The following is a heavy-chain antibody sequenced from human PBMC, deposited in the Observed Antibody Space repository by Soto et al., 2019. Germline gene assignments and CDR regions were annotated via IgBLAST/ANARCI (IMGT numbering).Heavy chain of an antibody. V-gene: IGHV3-23*01. Sequence: GGSLRLSCAASGFTVSSYAMSWVRQAPGKGLEWVSAISGSGGSTYYADSGKGRFTISRDNSKNTLYLQMNSLRAEDTAVYYCAKDVDIVATLFDYWGQGTLVTVSS. D-gene: IGHD5-12*01. J-gene: IGHJ4*02. CDR2: ISGSGGST. CDR3: AKDVDIVATLFDY. CDR1: GFTVSSYA.